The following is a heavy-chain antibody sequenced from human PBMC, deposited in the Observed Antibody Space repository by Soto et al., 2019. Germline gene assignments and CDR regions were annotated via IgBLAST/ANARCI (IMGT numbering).Heavy chain of an antibody. V-gene: IGHV3-11*06. D-gene: IGHD5-18*01. Sequence: PGGSLRLSCAASGFTFSDYYMSWIRQAPGKGLEWVSYISSSSSYTNYADSVEGRFTISRDNAKNSLYLQMNSLRAEDTAVYYCARGDGGYSYGYGAFDIWGQGTMVTVSS. CDR2: ISSSSSYT. J-gene: IGHJ3*02. CDR1: GFTFSDYY. CDR3: ARGDGGYSYGYGAFDI.